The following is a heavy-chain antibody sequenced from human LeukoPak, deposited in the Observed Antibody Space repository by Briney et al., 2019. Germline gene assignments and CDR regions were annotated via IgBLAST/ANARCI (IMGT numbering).Heavy chain of an antibody. Sequence: TETLSLTCKVSGESMSGFYWNWIRQPPGKGLEWIGYMHYTGNTNYNPSLKSRVTISIDTSKNQFSLKLTAADTAVYYCARHNCYYCYMDVWGKGTTVTVSS. V-gene: IGHV4-59*08. J-gene: IGHJ6*03. CDR2: MHYTGNT. CDR3: ARHNCYYCYMDV. CDR1: GESMSGFY.